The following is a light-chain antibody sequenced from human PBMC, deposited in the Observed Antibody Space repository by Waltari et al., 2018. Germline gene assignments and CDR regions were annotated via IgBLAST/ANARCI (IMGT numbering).Light chain of an antibody. CDR3: MFWPSSVWV. CDR2: YKSDSEK. CDR1: SDINVGDFI. J-gene: IGLJ3*02. V-gene: IGLV5-37*01. Sequence: QAVLTQPPSSSASPGDSARLTCTLPSDINVGDFIIYWHQQKPGSPPRFLLYYKSDSEKAQGSGVPSHFSGSNDASANAGILLISGLQSEDEADYYCMFWPSSVWVFGGGTALSVL.